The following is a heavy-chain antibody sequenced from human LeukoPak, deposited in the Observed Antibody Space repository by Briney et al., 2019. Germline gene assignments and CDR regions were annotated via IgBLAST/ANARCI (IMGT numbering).Heavy chain of an antibody. Sequence: ASVKVSCKPSGYTFNTYGVTWVRQAPGQGLEWMGWISPYNGNTNYAQKFQGRVTLTTDTSTSTAYMELRSLRSDDTAVYYCARGPHERSGYPDDWGQGTLVTVSS. CDR3: ARGPHERSGYPDD. CDR1: GYTFNTYG. J-gene: IGHJ4*02. V-gene: IGHV1-18*01. CDR2: ISPYNGNT. D-gene: IGHD3-22*01.